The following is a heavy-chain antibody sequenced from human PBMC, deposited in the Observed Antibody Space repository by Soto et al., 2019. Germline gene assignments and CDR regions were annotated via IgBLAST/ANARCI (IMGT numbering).Heavy chain of an antibody. Sequence: QVQLVQSGAEVKKPGSSVKVSCKASGGTFSSYAFSWVRQAPGQGLEWMGGIIPVFGATNYAQTLQGRFTISGDTSTSTAYMELSSLRSEDTAVYYCAGSPEWSYALSHLVIAGFAFFCGEGSLVTVSP. CDR3: AGSPEWSYALSHLVIAGFAFF. J-gene: IGHJ4*02. V-gene: IGHV1-69*06. CDR1: GGTFSSYA. D-gene: IGHD3-9*01. CDR2: IIPVFGAT.